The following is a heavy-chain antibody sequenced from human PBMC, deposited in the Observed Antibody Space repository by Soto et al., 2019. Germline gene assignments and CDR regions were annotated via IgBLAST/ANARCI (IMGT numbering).Heavy chain of an antibody. D-gene: IGHD2-15*01. CDR3: AKDIEPTMAGWFEY. CDR2: ISWNSGSI. Sequence: GGSLRLFCAASGFTFDDYAMHWVRQAPGKGLEWVSGISWNSGSIGYADSVKGRFTISRDNAKNSLYLQMNSVRAEDTALYYCAKDIEPTMAGWFEYWGQETLVNVSS. V-gene: IGHV3-9*01. CDR1: GFTFDDYA. J-gene: IGHJ4*02.